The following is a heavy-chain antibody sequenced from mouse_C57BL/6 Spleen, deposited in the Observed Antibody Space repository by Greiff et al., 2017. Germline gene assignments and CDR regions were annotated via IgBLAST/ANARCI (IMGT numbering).Heavy chain of an antibody. CDR1: GYTFTDYY. D-gene: IGHD2-3*01. CDR3: ARSGYDLFDY. J-gene: IGHJ2*01. CDR2: LNPNNGGP. Sequence: VQLQQSGPELVKPGASVKISCKASGYTFTDYYMNWVKQSHGKSLEWIGDLNPNNGGPSYNQQFTGTATLTVDKSSSTAYMVLRSLSSEDSADYYGARSGYDLFDYWGQGTTLTVSS. V-gene: IGHV1-26*01.